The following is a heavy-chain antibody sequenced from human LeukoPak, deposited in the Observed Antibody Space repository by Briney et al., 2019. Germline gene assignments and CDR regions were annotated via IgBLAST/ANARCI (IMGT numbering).Heavy chain of an antibody. J-gene: IGHJ4*02. CDR1: GFTFRRYD. D-gene: IGHD6-13*01. Sequence: PGGSLRLSCASSGFTFRRYDMNWVRQAPGKGLEWVSFISSSMISIHYADSVQGRFTISRDNARNILYLQMNSLRAEDTAVYYCARVRYPGIAAAGTNFDYWGQGTLVTVSS. CDR2: ISSSMISI. CDR3: ARVRYPGIAAAGTNFDY. V-gene: IGHV3-21*01.